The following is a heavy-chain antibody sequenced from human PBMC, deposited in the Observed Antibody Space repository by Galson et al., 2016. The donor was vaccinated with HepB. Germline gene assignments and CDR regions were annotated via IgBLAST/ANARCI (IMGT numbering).Heavy chain of an antibody. D-gene: IGHD2-15*01. V-gene: IGHV3-23*01. CDR1: GFNLRKHA. Sequence: SLRLSCAASGFNLRKHAVSWVRQAPGKGLEWVSGISGDGGTTSYADSVKGRFTISRDNSKSTAYLQMNSLRAEDTAVYYCAKKDVALGNAMDVWGQGTTVTVSS. J-gene: IGHJ6*02. CDR2: ISGDGGTT. CDR3: AKKDVALGNAMDV.